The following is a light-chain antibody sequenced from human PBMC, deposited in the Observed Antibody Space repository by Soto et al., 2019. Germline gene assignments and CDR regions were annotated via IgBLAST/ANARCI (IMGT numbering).Light chain of an antibody. CDR2: DAS. CDR1: QNINNY. V-gene: IGKV1-33*01. J-gene: IGKJ4*01. Sequence: DIQMTQSPSSLSASVGDRVTITCRASQNINNYLNWYQHKPGKAPKLLIYDASNLETRVPSRFSGSGSGTDFTFTISSLQPEDFATYYCQQYDNLPLTFGGGTKVDIK. CDR3: QQYDNLPLT.